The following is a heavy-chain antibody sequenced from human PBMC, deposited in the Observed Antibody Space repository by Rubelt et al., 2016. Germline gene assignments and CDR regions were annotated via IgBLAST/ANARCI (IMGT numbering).Heavy chain of an antibody. Sequence: QVQLQQWGAGLLKPSETLSLTCAVYGGSFSGYYWSWIRQPPGKGLEWIGEINHSGSTNYNPSLKRRVTRLVDTSKNQFALRLSSGTAADTAVYYWARGRWSDPWGQGTLVTVSS. CDR2: INHSGST. CDR3: ARGRWSDP. V-gene: IGHV4-34*01. CDR1: GGSFSGYY. J-gene: IGHJ5*02.